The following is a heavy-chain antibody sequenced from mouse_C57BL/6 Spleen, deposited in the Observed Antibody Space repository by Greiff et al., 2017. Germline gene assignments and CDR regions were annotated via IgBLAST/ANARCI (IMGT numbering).Heavy chain of an antibody. D-gene: IGHD1-1*01. Sequence: EVQLQQSGGGLVKPGGSLKLSCAASGFTFSSYAMSWVRQTPEKRLAWVATISDGGSYTYYPDNVKGRFTISRDNAKNNLYLQMSHLKSEDTAMYYCARTVVAPYWYFDVWGTGTTVTVSS. CDR3: ARTVVAPYWYFDV. CDR2: ISDGGSYT. J-gene: IGHJ1*03. V-gene: IGHV5-4*01. CDR1: GFTFSSYA.